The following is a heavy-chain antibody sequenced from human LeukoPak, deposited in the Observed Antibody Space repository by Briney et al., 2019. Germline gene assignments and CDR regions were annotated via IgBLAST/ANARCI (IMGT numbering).Heavy chain of an antibody. CDR1: GFSFRNYW. D-gene: IGHD2-15*01. CDR2: TKPDGSAE. J-gene: IGHJ4*02. Sequence: GGSLRLSCAASGFSFRNYWMGWVRQAPGKGLEWVANTKPDGSAEYYADSVRGRFSTSRDNANNLLYLQMNSLRAEDTAVYYCARDGGLHTNFDYWGLGTLVTVSS. CDR3: ARDGGLHTNFDY. V-gene: IGHV3-7*01.